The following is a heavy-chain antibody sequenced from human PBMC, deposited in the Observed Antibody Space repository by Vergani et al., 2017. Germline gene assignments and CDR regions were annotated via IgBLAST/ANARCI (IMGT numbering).Heavy chain of an antibody. CDR2: INHSGST. Sequence: QVQLQQWGAGLLKPSETLSLTCAVYGGSFSGYYWSWIRQPPGKGLEWIGEINHSGSTNYNPSLKSRVTISVDTSKNQFSLKLSSVTAADTAVYYCASSTISYWFDPWGQGTLVTVSS. V-gene: IGHV4-34*01. D-gene: IGHD5-24*01. CDR1: GGSFSGYY. J-gene: IGHJ5*02. CDR3: ASSTISYWFDP.